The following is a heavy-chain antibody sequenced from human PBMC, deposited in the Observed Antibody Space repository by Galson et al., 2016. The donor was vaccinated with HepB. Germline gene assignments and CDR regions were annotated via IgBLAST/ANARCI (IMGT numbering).Heavy chain of an antibody. CDR2: IYGSGAA. CDR3: ARCSRSSAYYYYGMDV. Sequence: SETLSLTCDVYGGSLSGYYWSWIRQPPGKGLEWIGEIYGSGAANYNPSLKSRVTISLDTSKNQLSLKLNSMTAADTAVYYCARCSRSSAYYYYGMDVWGQGTTVIVSS. D-gene: IGHD6-6*01. J-gene: IGHJ6*02. V-gene: IGHV4-34*01. CDR1: GGSLSGYY.